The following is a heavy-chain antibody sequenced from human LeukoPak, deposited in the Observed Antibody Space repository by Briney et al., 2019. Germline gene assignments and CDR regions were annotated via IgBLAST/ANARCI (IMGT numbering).Heavy chain of an antibody. Sequence: SETLFLTCSVSGGSIGSTGSFWGWIRQPPGKGLEWIGSIYSGGITYYNPSLKSRVSISEDTSKNQFSLKMTSMTAADTAIYYCWLEKVVAAYFDSWGQGTLVTVSS. D-gene: IGHD2-15*01. V-gene: IGHV4-39*07. CDR3: WLEKVVAAYFDS. CDR1: GGSIGSTGSF. J-gene: IGHJ4*02. CDR2: IYSGGIT.